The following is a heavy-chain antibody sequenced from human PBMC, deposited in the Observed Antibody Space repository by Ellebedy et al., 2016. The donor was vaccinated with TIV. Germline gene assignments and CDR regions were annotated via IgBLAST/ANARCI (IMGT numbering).Heavy chain of an antibody. J-gene: IGHJ4*02. D-gene: IGHD4/OR15-4a*01. CDR3: TIGAKVFDY. CDR2: IHVSGVNT. Sequence: PGGSLRLSCAAPGFTFSNYAMTWVRQAPGKGLEGVSSIHVSGVNTYYADSEKGRFTISRDTSKNTMSLQMNSLRADDTAVYYCTIGAKVFDYWGQGTLVTVSS. V-gene: IGHV3-23*01. CDR1: GFTFSNYA.